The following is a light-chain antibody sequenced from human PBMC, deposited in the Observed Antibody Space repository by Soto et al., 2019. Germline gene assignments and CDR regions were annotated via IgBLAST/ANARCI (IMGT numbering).Light chain of an antibody. CDR1: ASNIGKNG. Sequence: QLVLTQPPSVSGAPGQGVTISCSGSASNIGKNGVNWYQQLPGKAPKLVVYYDDLLPSGVSDRFSGSNSGTSASLAISGLQSKDEADYFCAAWDDGLNGLVFGGGTKLTVL. J-gene: IGLJ3*02. CDR2: YDD. CDR3: AAWDDGLNGLV. V-gene: IGLV1-36*01.